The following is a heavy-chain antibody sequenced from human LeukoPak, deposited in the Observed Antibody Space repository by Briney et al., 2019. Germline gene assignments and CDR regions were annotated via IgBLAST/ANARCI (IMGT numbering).Heavy chain of an antibody. D-gene: IGHD1-26*01. J-gene: IGHJ3*02. CDR2: IYYSGRI. V-gene: IGHV4-28*05. Sequence: SETLSLTCAVSGDSISRSDWWAWIRQPPGKGLGWLGNIYYSGRIYHNPSLQTRVIMSVDSSKNQFSLRLGSVTAMDTAVYYCAKTRSGTYYGDSFDIWGQGILVIVSS. CDR1: GDSISRSDW. CDR3: AKTRSGTYYGDSFDI.